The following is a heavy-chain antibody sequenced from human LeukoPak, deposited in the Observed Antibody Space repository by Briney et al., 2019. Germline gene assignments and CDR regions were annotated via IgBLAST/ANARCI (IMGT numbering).Heavy chain of an antibody. CDR1: GFTFSSYT. CDR3: ATSLELLRPVGY. Sequence: GGSLCLSCSASGFTFSSYTMHWVRQTPGKGLECVSTISSNGGSTFYADSVKGRFTISRDNSKNTLYLQMSSLRPEDTAVYYCATSLELLRPVGYWGQGTLVTVSS. D-gene: IGHD1-26*01. J-gene: IGHJ4*02. V-gene: IGHV3-64D*06. CDR2: ISSNGGST.